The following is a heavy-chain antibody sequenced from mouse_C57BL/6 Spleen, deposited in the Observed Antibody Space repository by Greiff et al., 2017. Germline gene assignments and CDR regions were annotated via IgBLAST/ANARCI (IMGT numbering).Heavy chain of an antibody. CDR2: INPSKGGT. Sequence: QVQLQQPGSALVKPGASVKLSCKASGYTFTSHCMHGVKQRSGQGLEWMGNINPSKGGTKYNEKLKNKATLTVDKSSSTTYMRHSSLTSEDSAVYYCAISLITRLVTTRGYFDYWGQGTTLTVSA. CDR1: GYTFTSHC. CDR3: AISLITRLVTTRGYFDY. D-gene: IGHD2-5*01. J-gene: IGHJ2*01. V-gene: IGHV1-53*01.